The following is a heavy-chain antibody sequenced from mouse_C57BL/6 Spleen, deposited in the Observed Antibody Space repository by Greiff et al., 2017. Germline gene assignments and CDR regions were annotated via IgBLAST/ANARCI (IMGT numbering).Heavy chain of an antibody. D-gene: IGHD1-1*01. CDR1: GFSLTSYG. CDR2: IWRGGST. Sequence: VKLQESGPGLVQPSQSLSITCTVSGFSLTSYGVHWVRQSPGKGLEWLGVIWRGGSTDYNAAFMSRLSITKDNSKSQVFFKMNSLQADDTAIYYCAKGYYYGSRDWYFDVWGTGTTVTVSS. J-gene: IGHJ1*03. V-gene: IGHV2-5*01. CDR3: AKGYYYGSRDWYFDV.